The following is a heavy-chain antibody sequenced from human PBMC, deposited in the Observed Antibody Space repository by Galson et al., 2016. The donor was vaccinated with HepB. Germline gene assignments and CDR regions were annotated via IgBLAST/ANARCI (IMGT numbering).Heavy chain of an antibody. CDR1: GFTFSSYW. CDR2: IKRDGSEK. J-gene: IGHJ3*01. V-gene: IGHV3-7*04. CDR3: ARDDTHYCPSAYYDDLDV. Sequence: SLRLSCAASGFTFSSYWMTWVRQAPGKGLEWVANIKRDGSEKHYLDSVTGRFTISRDNAKNSLYLEMSSLRAEDTAVYYCARDDTHYCPSAYYDDLDVWGQGTMVTVSS. D-gene: IGHD3-3*01.